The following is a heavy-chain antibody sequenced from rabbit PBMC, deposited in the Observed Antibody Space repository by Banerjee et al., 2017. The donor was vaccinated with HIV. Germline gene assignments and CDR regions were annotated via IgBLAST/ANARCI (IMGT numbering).Heavy chain of an antibody. D-gene: IGHD6-1*01. J-gene: IGHJ4*01. CDR2: ISAGSSGTT. Sequence: QEQLVESGGGLVKPEGSLTLTCKASGFDLSSYYYMCWVRQAPGKGLEWIGCISAGSSGTTYYASWAKGRFTISKTSSTTVTLQMTSLTAADTATYFCARDGAGYAGYGYAHLWGP. CDR3: ARDGAGYAGYGYAHL. CDR1: GFDLSSYYY. V-gene: IGHV1S45*01.